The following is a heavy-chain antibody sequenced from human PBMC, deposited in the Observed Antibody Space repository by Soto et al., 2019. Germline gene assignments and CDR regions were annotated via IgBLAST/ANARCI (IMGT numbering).Heavy chain of an antibody. D-gene: IGHD2-15*01. Sequence: GGSLSLSCAASGFTFSTYWMSWVRQAPGKGLEWVANIKRDGSGKNYVDSVKGRFTISRDNAKNSLYLQMNSLRLEDTAVYFCARDKEDKQGFDPWGQGTLVTVSS. CDR2: IKRDGSGK. CDR3: ARDKEDKQGFDP. J-gene: IGHJ5*02. V-gene: IGHV3-7*01. CDR1: GFTFSTYW.